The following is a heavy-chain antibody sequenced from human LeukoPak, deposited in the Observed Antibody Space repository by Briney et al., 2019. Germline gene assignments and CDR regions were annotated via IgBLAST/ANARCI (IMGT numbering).Heavy chain of an antibody. J-gene: IGHJ4*02. Sequence: SETLSLTCTVSGGSISSYYWSCIRQPPGKGLEWIGYIYYSGSTNYNPSLKSRVTISVDTSKNQFSLKLSSVTAADTAVYYCARDRRWEWFGELRGTGFDYWGQGTLVTVSS. D-gene: IGHD3-10*01. CDR3: ARDRRWEWFGELRGTGFDY. CDR1: GGSISSYY. V-gene: IGHV4-59*01. CDR2: IYYSGST.